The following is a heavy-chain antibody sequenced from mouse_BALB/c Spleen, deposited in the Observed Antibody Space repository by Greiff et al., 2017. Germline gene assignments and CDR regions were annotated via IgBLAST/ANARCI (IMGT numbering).Heavy chain of an antibody. CDR3: TRSGDYGSSSEYFDV. J-gene: IGHJ1*01. CDR2: IDPETGGT. Sequence: QVQLQQSGAELVRPGASVTLSCKASGYTFTDYEMHWVKQTPVHGLEWIGAIDPETGGTAYNQMFKGKATLTADKSASTAYMELRSLTSEVSAVYYCTRSGDYGSSSEYFDVWGAGTTVTVSA. V-gene: IGHV1-15*01. D-gene: IGHD1-1*01. CDR1: GYTFTDYE.